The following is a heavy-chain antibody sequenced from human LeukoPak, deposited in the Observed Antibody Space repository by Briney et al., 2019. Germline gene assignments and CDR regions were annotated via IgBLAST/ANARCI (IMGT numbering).Heavy chain of an antibody. CDR1: GYTFTSYG. CDR2: ISAYNGNT. CDR3: AIYPSYYYGMDV. Sequence: ASVKVSCKASGYTFTSYGISWVRQAPGQGLEWMGWISAYNGNTNYAQKLQGRVTMTTDTSTSTAYMELRSLRPDDTAVYYCAIYPSYYYGMDVWGQGTTVTVSS. V-gene: IGHV1-18*01. D-gene: IGHD2-2*02. J-gene: IGHJ6*02.